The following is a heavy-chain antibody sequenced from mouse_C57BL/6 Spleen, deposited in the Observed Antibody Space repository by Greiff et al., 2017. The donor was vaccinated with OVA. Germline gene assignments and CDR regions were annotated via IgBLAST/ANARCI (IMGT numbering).Heavy chain of an antibody. Sequence: EVMLVESEGGLVQPGSSMKLSCTASGFTFSDYYMAWVRQVPEKGLEWVANINYDGSSTYYLDSLKSRFIISRDNAKTILYLQMSSLKSEDTATYYCARGGIYYGSSYEGYFDVWGTGTTVTVSS. CDR1: GFTFSDYY. J-gene: IGHJ1*03. CDR3: ARGGIYYGSSYEGYFDV. V-gene: IGHV5-16*01. CDR2: INYDGSST. D-gene: IGHD1-1*01.